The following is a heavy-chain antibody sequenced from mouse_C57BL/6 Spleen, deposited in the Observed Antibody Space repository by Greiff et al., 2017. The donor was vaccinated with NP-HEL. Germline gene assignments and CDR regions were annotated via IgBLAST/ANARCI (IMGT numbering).Heavy chain of an antibody. CDR2: INPNNGGT. V-gene: IGHV1-26*01. J-gene: IGHJ4*01. D-gene: IGHD1-1*01. CDR3: ARFSDYYGSSYYYAMDY. CDR1: GYTFTDYY. Sequence: EVQLQQSGPELVKPGASVKISCKASGYTFTDYYMNWVKQSHGKSLEWIGDINPNNGGTSYNQKFKGKATLTVDKSSSTAYMELRSLTSEDSAVYYCARFSDYYGSSYYYAMDYWGQGTSVTVSS.